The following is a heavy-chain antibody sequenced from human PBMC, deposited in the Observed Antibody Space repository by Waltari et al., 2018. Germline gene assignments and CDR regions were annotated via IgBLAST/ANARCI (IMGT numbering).Heavy chain of an antibody. CDR1: GYTFTSYG. V-gene: IGHV1-18*01. CDR3: ATDGYSGSLIA. D-gene: IGHD1-26*01. Sequence: QVQLVQSGDEVKKPGASVKVSCKASGYTFTSYGISWVRQAPGQGLEWMGWISAYNGNTNYAQKFQGRVTITADTSTDTAYMELSSLRSEDTAVYYCATDGYSGSLIAWGQGTLVTVSS. J-gene: IGHJ5*02. CDR2: ISAYNGNT.